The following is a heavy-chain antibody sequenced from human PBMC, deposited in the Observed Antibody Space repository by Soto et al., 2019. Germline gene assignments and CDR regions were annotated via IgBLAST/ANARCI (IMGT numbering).Heavy chain of an antibody. J-gene: IGHJ4*02. CDR2: ISAYNGNT. V-gene: IGHV1-18*01. CDR1: GYTFTSYG. CDR3: ARGSYYDFWSVYYADY. Sequence: GASVKVSCKASGYTFTSYGISWVRQAPGQGLEWMGWISAYNGNTNYAQKLQGRVTMTTDTSTSTAYMELRSLRSDDTAVYYCARGSYYDFWSVYYADYGGQGPLVTVPS. D-gene: IGHD3-3*01.